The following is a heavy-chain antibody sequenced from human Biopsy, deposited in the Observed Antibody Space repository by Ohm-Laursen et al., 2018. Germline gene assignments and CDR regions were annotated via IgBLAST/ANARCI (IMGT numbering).Heavy chain of an antibody. J-gene: IGHJ5*02. Sequence: GTLSLTCPVSGGSISSSTTYYWAWLRQPPGKGLEWIGSIYNTETTFYNPSLKSQVTTSVDTSTNQFSLKVSPVTAADTALYFCARHPTGFWFDPWGHGTLVTVSS. CDR2: IYNTETT. V-gene: IGHV4-39*01. CDR1: GGSISSSTTYY. CDR3: ARHPTGFWFDP.